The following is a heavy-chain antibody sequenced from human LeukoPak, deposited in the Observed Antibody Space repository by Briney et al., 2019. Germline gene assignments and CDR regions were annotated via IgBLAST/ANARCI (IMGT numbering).Heavy chain of an antibody. Sequence: GGSLRLSCAASGFTVSSNYMSWVRQAPGKGLEWVSVIYSGGSTYYADSVKGRFTISRDNAKNSLYLQMNSLRAEDTAVYYCARDGTYYGMDVWGQGTTVTVSS. D-gene: IGHD1-26*01. CDR2: IYSGGST. CDR1: GFTVSSNY. V-gene: IGHV3-66*01. CDR3: ARDGTYYGMDV. J-gene: IGHJ6*02.